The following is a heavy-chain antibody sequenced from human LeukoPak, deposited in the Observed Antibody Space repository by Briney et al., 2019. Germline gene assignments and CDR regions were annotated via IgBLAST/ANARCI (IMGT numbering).Heavy chain of an antibody. D-gene: IGHD3-10*01. J-gene: IGHJ4*02. CDR1: GGTFSSYA. CDR3: ATSRNLLWFGELIYYFDY. Sequence: GASVKVSCKASGGTFSSYAISWVRQAPGQGLEWMGGTIPIFGTANYAQKFQGRVTITADESTSTAYMELSSLRSEDTAVYYCATSRNLLWFGELIYYFDYWGQGTLVTVSS. V-gene: IGHV1-69*13. CDR2: TIPIFGTA.